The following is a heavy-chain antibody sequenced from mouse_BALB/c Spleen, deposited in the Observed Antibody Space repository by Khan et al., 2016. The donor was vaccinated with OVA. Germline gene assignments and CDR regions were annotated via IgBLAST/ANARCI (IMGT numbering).Heavy chain of an antibody. CDR2: IWAGGST. D-gene: IGHD1-3*01. CDR3: ARREDI. CDR1: GFSLTSYG. J-gene: IGHJ2*01. Sequence: QMQLEESGPGLVAPSQSLSITCTVSGFSLTSYGVHWVRQPPGQGLEWLGVIWAGGSTNYNSALMSSLNISKDNSKSQVFLKMNSLPTDDTAMYYCARREDIWGQGTTLTVSS. V-gene: IGHV2-9*02.